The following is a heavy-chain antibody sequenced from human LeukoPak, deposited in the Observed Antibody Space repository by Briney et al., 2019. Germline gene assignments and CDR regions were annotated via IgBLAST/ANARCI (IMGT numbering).Heavy chain of an antibody. CDR2: IISGGVNT. CDR3: AKWIQLWLGYFDY. J-gene: IGHJ4*02. D-gene: IGHD5-18*01. Sequence: GGSLRLSCAASGFSFSSYAMSWVRQAPGKGLEWVSGIISGGVNTYYADSVKGRFTISRDNSKNTLYLQMNSLRAEDTAVYYCAKWIQLWLGYFDYWGQGTLVTVSS. CDR1: GFSFSSYA. V-gene: IGHV3-23*01.